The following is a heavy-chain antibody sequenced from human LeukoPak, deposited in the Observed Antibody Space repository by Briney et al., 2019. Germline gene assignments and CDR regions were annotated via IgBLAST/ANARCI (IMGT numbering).Heavy chain of an antibody. V-gene: IGHV3-21*04. D-gene: IGHD2-2*01. J-gene: IGHJ4*02. CDR3: AKHSTSAAILFDY. CDR2: ISSSSSYI. CDR1: GFTFSSYS. Sequence: GGSLRLSCAASGFTFSSYSMNWVRQAPGKGLEWVSSISSSSSYIYYADSVKGRFTISRDNAKNSLYLQMNSLRAEDTAVYYCAKHSTSAAILFDYWGQGTLVTVSS.